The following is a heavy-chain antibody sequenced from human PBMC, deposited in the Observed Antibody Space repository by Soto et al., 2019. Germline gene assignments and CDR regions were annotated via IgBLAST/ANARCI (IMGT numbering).Heavy chain of an antibody. CDR3: VRGGAARPDY. CDR2: ISYDGSNK. D-gene: IGHD3-10*01. Sequence: QVQLVESGGGVVQPGRSLRLSCAASGFTFSSYGMHWVRQAPGKGLEWVAVISYDGSNKYYADSVKGRFTISRDYARNSLYLQMDSLRVEDTAVYYCVRGGAARPDYWGQGTLVTVSS. J-gene: IGHJ4*02. CDR1: GFTFSSYG. V-gene: IGHV3-30*03.